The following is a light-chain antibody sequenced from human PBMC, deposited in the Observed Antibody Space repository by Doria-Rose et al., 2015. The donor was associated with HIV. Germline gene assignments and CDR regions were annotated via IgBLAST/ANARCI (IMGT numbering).Light chain of an antibody. Sequence: DIRVTQSPSSLSASIGDRVTITCRASQTVSTYLNWFQQEPGRAPKLLIYAASRLQSGVPSRFSGSGSGTDFTLTISGLQPGDFATYYYQQTYSSPPWTFGQGTKVEMK. CDR3: QQTYSSPPWT. J-gene: IGKJ1*01. V-gene: IGKV1-39*01. CDR1: QTVSTY. CDR2: AAS.